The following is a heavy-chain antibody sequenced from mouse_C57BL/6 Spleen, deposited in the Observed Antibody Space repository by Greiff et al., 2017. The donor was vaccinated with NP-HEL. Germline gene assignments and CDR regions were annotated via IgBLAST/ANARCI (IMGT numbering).Heavy chain of an antibody. V-gene: IGHV5-17*01. Sequence: EVHLVESGGGLVKPGGSLKLSCAASGFTFSDYGMHWVRQAPEKGLEWVAYISSGSSTIYCADTVKGRFTISRDNAKNTLFLQMTSLRSEDTAMYYCARNYYGSSYNYAMDYWGQGTSVTVSS. CDR2: ISSGSSTI. J-gene: IGHJ4*01. CDR1: GFTFSDYG. D-gene: IGHD1-1*01. CDR3: ARNYYGSSYNYAMDY.